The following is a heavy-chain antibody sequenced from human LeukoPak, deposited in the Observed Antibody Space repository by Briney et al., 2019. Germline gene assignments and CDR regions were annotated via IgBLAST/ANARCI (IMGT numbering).Heavy chain of an antibody. Sequence: ASVKVSCKASGYTFTSYDINWVRQATGQGLEWMGWMNPNSGNTGYAQKFQGRVTMTRNTSISTAYMELSSLRSEDTAVYYCARGRILLLGWYYYSSGYYLFNYWGQGTLVTVSS. V-gene: IGHV1-8*01. CDR1: GYTFTSYD. J-gene: IGHJ4*02. CDR3: ARGRILLLGWYYYSSGYYLFNY. D-gene: IGHD3-22*01. CDR2: MNPNSGNT.